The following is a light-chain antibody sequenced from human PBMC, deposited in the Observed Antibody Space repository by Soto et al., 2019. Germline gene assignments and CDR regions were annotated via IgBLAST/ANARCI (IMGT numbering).Light chain of an antibody. V-gene: IGKV1-39*01. CDR2: AAS. CDR1: QSISIY. J-gene: IGKJ4*01. Sequence: DIQMTQSPSSLSASVGDRVTITCRASQSISIYLNWYQQKPGKAPKLLIYAASSLQSGVPSRLSGSGSGTDFTLSISRLQPEDIATYYCQQSYSTPLTFGGGTKVEI. CDR3: QQSYSTPLT.